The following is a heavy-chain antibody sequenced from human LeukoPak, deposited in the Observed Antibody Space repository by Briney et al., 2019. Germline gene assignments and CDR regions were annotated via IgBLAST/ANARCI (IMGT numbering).Heavy chain of an antibody. CDR1: GYTFTGYY. V-gene: IGHV1-2*02. D-gene: IGHD3-22*01. Sequence: GASVKVSCKASGYTFTGYYMHWVRQAPGQGLEWMGWINPNSGGTNYAQKFQGRVTMTRDTSISTAYMELSRLRSDDTAVYYCARGAYYYDSSGYGGYWGQGTLVTVSS. J-gene: IGHJ4*02. CDR3: ARGAYYYDSSGYGGY. CDR2: INPNSGGT.